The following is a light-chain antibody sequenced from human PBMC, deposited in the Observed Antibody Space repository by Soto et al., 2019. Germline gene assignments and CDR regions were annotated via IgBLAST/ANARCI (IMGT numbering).Light chain of an antibody. CDR2: KNY. CDR3: AAWDDGLSVWV. Sequence: QSVLTQPPAASGTPGQRVTISCSGSTSNIGRNDVLWYKQLPGTAPKLLIYKNYQRPSGVPDRRSGSKSGTSASLAISGLRSEDEAEYHCAAWDDGLSVWVFGGGTQLTVL. J-gene: IGLJ3*02. CDR1: TSNIGRND. V-gene: IGLV1-47*01.